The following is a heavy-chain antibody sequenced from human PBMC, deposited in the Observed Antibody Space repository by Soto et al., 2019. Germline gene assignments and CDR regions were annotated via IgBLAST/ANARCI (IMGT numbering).Heavy chain of an antibody. CDR3: TTGDYYDSSGYPYFDY. V-gene: IGHV3-15*07. J-gene: IGHJ4*02. CDR1: GFTFSNAW. CDR2: IKSKTDGGTT. D-gene: IGHD3-22*01. Sequence: EVQLVESGGGLVKPGGSLRLSCAASGFTFSNAWMNWVRQAPGKGLEWVGRIKSKTDGGTTDYAAPVKGRFTISRDDSINTLYLQMNSQKTEDTAVYYCTTGDYYDSSGYPYFDYRGQGTLVTVSS.